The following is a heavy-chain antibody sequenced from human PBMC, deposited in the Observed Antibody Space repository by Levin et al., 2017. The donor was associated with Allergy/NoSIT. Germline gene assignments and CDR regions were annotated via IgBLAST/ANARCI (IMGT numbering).Heavy chain of an antibody. D-gene: IGHD4-23*01. CDR3: GRDSVGNPTRRSDY. V-gene: IGHV3-23*01. J-gene: IGHJ4*02. CDR2: ISANGFDT. CDR1: GFPFNLYD. Sequence: SGGSLRLSCVASGFPFNLYDMSWVRQAPGKGLEWVSTISANGFDTYYSDSVKGRLIISRDNSKNTVYLQMNSLRAADTAVYYCGRDSVGNPTRRSDYWGQGARVTVSS.